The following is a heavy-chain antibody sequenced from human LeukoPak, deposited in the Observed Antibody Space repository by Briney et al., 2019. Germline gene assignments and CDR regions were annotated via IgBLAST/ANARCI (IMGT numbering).Heavy chain of an antibody. CDR1: GYTFTSYG. CDR3: ARTQGGAAAGAALLFFDY. D-gene: IGHD6-13*01. Sequence: GASVKVSCKAPGYTFTSYGISWVRQAPGQGLEWMGWISAYNGNTNYAQKLQGRVTMTTDTSTSTAYMELRSLRSDDTAVYYCARTQGGAAAGAALLFFDYWGQGTLVTVSS. V-gene: IGHV1-18*01. CDR2: ISAYNGNT. J-gene: IGHJ4*02.